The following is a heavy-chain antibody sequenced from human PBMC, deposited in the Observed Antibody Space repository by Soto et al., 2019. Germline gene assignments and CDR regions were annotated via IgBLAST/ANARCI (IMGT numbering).Heavy chain of an antibody. J-gene: IGHJ5*02. V-gene: IGHV3-11*01. CDR1: GFTFSDYY. CDR3: ATRKWLMS. D-gene: IGHD2-8*01. CDR2: ISPGSSTI. Sequence: QVQLVESGGGLVKPGGSLRLSCVGSGFTFSDYYMSWIRQAPGKGLEWVSYISPGSSTITYADSVKGRFTISRDDAKNSRYLQMNSLRAEDAAVYYCATRKWLMSWGQGTLVTVSS.